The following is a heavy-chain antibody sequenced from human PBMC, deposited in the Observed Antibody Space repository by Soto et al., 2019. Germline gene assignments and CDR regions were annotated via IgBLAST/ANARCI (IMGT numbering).Heavy chain of an antibody. CDR2: ISGSADST. J-gene: IGHJ6*02. CDR1: GFTFSSFA. Sequence: EVQLLESGGGLVQPGGSLRLSCAASGFTFSSFALNWVRQAPGKGLEWVSIISGSADSTFYADSVKGRFTISRDNSKNMLYVQINSLRAEDTAVYYCAKTRGAMIYAISVYGMDVWGQGTTGTVS. D-gene: IGHD2-8*01. V-gene: IGHV3-23*01. CDR3: AKTRGAMIYAISVYGMDV.